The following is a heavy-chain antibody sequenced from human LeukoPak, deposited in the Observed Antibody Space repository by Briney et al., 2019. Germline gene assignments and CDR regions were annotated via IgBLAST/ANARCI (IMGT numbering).Heavy chain of an antibody. V-gene: IGHV4-59*01. CDR1: GGSISKDY. Sequence: PSGTLSLTCTVSGGSISKDYWSWIRQPPGKGLEWVGYVSHSGFNKSNGDITVYNPSLESRVTTSRDTSKNQFSLKLSSVTAADTAVYYCVRASVHSGSAFDIWGQGTVVTVSS. CDR2: VSHSGFNKSNGDIT. D-gene: IGHD2-15*01. J-gene: IGHJ3*02. CDR3: VRASVHSGSAFDI.